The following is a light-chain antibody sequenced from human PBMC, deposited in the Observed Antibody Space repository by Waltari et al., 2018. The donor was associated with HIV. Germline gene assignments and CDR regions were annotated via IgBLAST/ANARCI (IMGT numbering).Light chain of an antibody. J-gene: IGKJ5*01. CDR3: QQRSNWIT. CDR1: QSVRNY. CDR2: DAT. V-gene: IGKV3-11*01. Sequence: ENVLTQSPATLSLSPGERATLSCRASQSVRNYLAWFQQKPGQPPRLLIYDATNRATGVPDRCSGSGSGTDFTLTISNLEPEDFAVYYCQQRSNWITCGQGTRLEIK.